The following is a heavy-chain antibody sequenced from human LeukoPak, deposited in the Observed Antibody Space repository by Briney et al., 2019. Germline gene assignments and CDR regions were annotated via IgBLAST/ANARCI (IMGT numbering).Heavy chain of an antibody. CDR2: IYASGGT. CDR1: GGSLSRYY. Sequence: PSETLSLTCTVSGGSLSRYYGSCVRRPAGTGLVWIGRIYASGGTNYNTSLTTRGTMSVDTSKNQFSLKLSSVTAADTAVYYCAREITYYYDSSGYLTFDYWGQGTLVTVSS. J-gene: IGHJ4*02. V-gene: IGHV4-4*07. D-gene: IGHD3-22*01. CDR3: AREITYYYDSSGYLTFDY.